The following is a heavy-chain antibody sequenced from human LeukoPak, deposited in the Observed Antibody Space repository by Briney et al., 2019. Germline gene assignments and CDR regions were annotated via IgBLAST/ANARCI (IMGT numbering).Heavy chain of an antibody. J-gene: IGHJ3*02. CDR2: ISSRSNII. CDR3: ARDYDTTGRAFDI. CDR1: GFTCHGHS. V-gene: IGHV3-48*02. D-gene: IGHD3-22*01. Sequence: PGGSLRLSCVASGFTCHGHSMNWVRQAPGKGQEWVSYISSRSNIIHYADSVKGRFTISRDNAKNSLSLQMNSLRDEDTAVYYCARDYDTTGRAFDIWGQGTMVTVSS.